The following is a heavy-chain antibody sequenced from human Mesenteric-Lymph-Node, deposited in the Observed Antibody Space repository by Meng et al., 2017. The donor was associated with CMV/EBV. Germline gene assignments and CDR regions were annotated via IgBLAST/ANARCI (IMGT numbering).Heavy chain of an antibody. J-gene: IGHJ4*02. CDR3: ASGAIAVAGAWGFVY. CDR2: IYPCDSDT. CDR1: GSSFTSYW. D-gene: IGHD6-19*01. Sequence: SGSSFTSYWIAWVRQIPGTGLEFMGIIYPCDSDTRYSPSFQGQVTISADKSISTAYLQWSSLKASDTAMYYCASGAIAVAGAWGFVYWGQGTLVTVSS. V-gene: IGHV5-51*01.